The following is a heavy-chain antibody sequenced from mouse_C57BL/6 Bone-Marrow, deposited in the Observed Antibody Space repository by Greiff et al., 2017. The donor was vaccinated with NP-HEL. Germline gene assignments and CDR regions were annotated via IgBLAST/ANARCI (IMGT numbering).Heavy chain of an antibody. D-gene: IGHD2-3*01. CDR3: ASYDGYYGFAY. J-gene: IGHJ3*01. V-gene: IGHV2-2*01. CDR1: GFSLTSYG. Sequence: VNLVESGPGLVQPSQSLSITCTVSGFSLTSYGVHWVRQSPGKGLEWLGVIWSGGSTDYNAAFISRLSISKDNSKSQVFFKMNSLQADDTAIYYCASYDGYYGFAYWGQGTLVTVSA. CDR2: IWSGGST.